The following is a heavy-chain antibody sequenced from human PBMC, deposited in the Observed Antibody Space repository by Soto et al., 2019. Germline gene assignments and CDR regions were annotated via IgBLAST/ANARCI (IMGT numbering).Heavy chain of an antibody. V-gene: IGHV4-59*01. CDR2: IYYSGST. CDR3: ARVIGGWYEHDY. Sequence: LETLSLTCTVSGGSISSFFWSWIRQPPGKGLEWIGYIYYSGSTKYNPSLKSRVTISVDTSKNQFSLKLTSVTAADTAVYYCARVIGGWYEHDYWGQGTLVTVSS. J-gene: IGHJ4*02. D-gene: IGHD6-19*01. CDR1: GGSISSFF.